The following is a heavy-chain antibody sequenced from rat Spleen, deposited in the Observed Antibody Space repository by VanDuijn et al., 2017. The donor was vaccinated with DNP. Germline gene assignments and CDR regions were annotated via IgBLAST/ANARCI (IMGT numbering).Heavy chain of an antibody. CDR1: GFNFNDYW. Sequence: EVKLVESGGGLVQPGRSLKLSCAASGFNFNDYWMGWVRQAPGKGLEWIGEINKERSTINYSPSLKDKFYISRDNAQNTLYLQMSKLGSEDTAIYYCTKGPNYGGYSDYFDYWGQGVMVTVSS. V-gene: IGHV4-2*01. CDR3: TKGPNYGGYSDYFDY. D-gene: IGHD1-11*01. J-gene: IGHJ2*01. CDR2: INKERSTI.